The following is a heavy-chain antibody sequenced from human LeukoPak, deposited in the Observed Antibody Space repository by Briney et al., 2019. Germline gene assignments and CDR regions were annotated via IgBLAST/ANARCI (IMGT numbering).Heavy chain of an antibody. CDR2: LSGSCGST. J-gene: IGHJ4*02. CDR1: GFTFSSYA. D-gene: IGHD3-10*01. CDR3: AKEYGSGSYYYDY. V-gene: IGHV3-23*01. Sequence: PGGSLRLSCAASGFTFSSYAMTWVRQAPGKGLEWVSALSGSCGSTYYADSVKGRFTTSRDNSKNTLYLQMNSLRAEDTAVYYCAKEYGSGSYYYDYWGQGTLATVSS.